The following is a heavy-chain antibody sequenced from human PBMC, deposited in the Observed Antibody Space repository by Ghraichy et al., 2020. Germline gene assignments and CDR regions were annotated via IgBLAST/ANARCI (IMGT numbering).Heavy chain of an antibody. J-gene: IGHJ6*02. CDR2: INSDGSST. Sequence: GGSLRLSCAASGFTFSSYWMHWVRQAPGKGLVWVSRINSDGSSTSYADSVKGRFTISRDNAKNTLYLQMNSLRAEDTAVYYCARGAADYYYCMDVWGQGTTVTVSS. CDR3: ARGAADYYYCMDV. V-gene: IGHV3-74*01. CDR1: GFTFSSYW. D-gene: IGHD6-25*01.